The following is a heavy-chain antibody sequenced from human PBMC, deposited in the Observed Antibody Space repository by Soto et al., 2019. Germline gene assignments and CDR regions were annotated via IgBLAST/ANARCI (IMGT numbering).Heavy chain of an antibody. CDR2: INPYNANT. CDR1: SYTFTNHG. CDR3: ARDRVAGILGDAFDI. Sequence: QVQLVQSGTEVKKPGASVKVSCKTSSYTFTNHGINWVRQAPGQGLEWMGWINPYNANTNYAQKLQGRVTMTTDTSTTTAYMDLRCLTYDDTAVYYCARDRVAGILGDAFDIWGQGTVVTVSS. J-gene: IGHJ3*02. D-gene: IGHD3-16*01. V-gene: IGHV1-18*04.